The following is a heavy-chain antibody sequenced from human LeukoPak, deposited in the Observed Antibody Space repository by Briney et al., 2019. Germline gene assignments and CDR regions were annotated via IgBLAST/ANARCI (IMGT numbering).Heavy chain of an antibody. Sequence: SETLSLTCTVSGGSIGIYYWTWIRQSAGKGLEWLGRMYASGDFNYNPFLKSRVTMSVDTSKNQFSLNLNSVTAADTAVYYCARDGVTGTNNWLTPGAREPWSPSPQ. CDR2: MYASGDF. CDR1: GGSIGIYY. J-gene: IGHJ5*02. D-gene: IGHD1-7*01. CDR3: ARDGVTGTNNWLTP. V-gene: IGHV4-4*07.